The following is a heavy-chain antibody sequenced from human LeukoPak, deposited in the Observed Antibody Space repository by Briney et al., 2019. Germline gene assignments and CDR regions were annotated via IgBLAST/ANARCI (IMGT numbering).Heavy chain of an antibody. CDR1: GYSISSNYN. CDR3: SSTYNYDTSGYSYFDY. J-gene: IGHJ4*02. CDR2: IYYSGNT. D-gene: IGHD3-22*01. V-gene: IGHV4-39*01. Sequence: PSETLSLTCTVSGYSISSNYNWAWIRQPPGKGLEWIGTIYYSGNTYYNPSLKSRVTISVDTSKNQFSLKLSSVTAADRAVYYCSSTYNYDTSGYSYFDYWGQGTLVTVSS.